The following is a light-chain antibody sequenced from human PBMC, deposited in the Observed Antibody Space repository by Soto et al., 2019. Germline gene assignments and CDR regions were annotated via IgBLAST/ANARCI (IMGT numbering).Light chain of an antibody. Sequence: DIQMTQSPSSLSASLGDRVTITCRASQGIGIYLAWFQQRPGKVPKLLIYAASTLQSGVPSRFSGSGSGTDFPLTIRSLQPEGVATYYCQKYNSAPLPFGGGTRVEIK. CDR1: QGIGIY. CDR2: AAS. V-gene: IGKV1-27*01. J-gene: IGKJ4*01. CDR3: QKYNSAPLP.